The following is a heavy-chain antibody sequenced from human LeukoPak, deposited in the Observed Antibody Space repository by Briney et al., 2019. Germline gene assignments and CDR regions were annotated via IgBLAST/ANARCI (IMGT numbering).Heavy chain of an antibody. V-gene: IGHV3-74*01. CDR2: INSDGSGT. Sequence: PGGSLRLSCAASRVTFSSYWMQSGRQAPGKGLVWVSFINSDGSGTRYADSVKGRFTISRDNAKNTLYLQMNSRRAEDSAVYYCARDRDGYFDYWGQGTLVTVSS. CDR3: ARDRDGYFDY. D-gene: IGHD5-24*01. J-gene: IGHJ4*02. CDR1: RVTFSSYW.